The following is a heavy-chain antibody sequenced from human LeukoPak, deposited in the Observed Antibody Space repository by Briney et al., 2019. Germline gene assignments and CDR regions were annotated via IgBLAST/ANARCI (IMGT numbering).Heavy chain of an antibody. Sequence: SETLSLTCSVSGGSISSSSYYWSWIRQPPGKGLEWIGSINYSGSTNYNPSLKSRLTISVDTSKNQLSLKLRSVTAADTAVYYCARVGGWLPHFDYWGQGILVTVSS. J-gene: IGHJ4*02. V-gene: IGHV4-61*01. CDR1: GGSISSSSYY. CDR2: INYSGST. D-gene: IGHD5-24*01. CDR3: ARVGGWLPHFDY.